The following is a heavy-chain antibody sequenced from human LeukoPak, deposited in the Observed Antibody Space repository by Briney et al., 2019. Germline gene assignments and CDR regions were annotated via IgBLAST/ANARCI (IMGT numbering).Heavy chain of an antibody. CDR2: IYPGDSDT. J-gene: IGHJ4*02. D-gene: IGHD6-6*01. CDR3: ARRPEAARREYFFDY. CDR1: GYSFTKSW. Sequence: GESLKISRKGSGYSFTKSWIGLVRQMPGKGLEWMLIIYPGDSDTIYSPFFQGQATFSADKSISTASLQWSSLKAWDTAIYYCARRPEAARREYFFDYWGQGTLVTVSS. V-gene: IGHV5-51*01.